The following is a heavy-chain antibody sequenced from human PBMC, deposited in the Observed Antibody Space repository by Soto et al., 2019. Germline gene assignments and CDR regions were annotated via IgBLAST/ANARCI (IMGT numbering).Heavy chain of an antibody. Sequence: QVQLVESGGGVVQPGRSLRLSCAASGFTFSSYGMHWVRQAPGKGLEWVAVISYEGSNKYYADSVKGRFTISRDNSNVSLYLQMKSLRGETIAVYYCAEDEGDIVVVVAATLLVYWGQGGPVTVSS. CDR1: GFTFSSYG. J-gene: IGHJ4*02. V-gene: IGHV3-30*18. CDR2: ISYEGSNK. CDR3: AEDEGDIVVVVAATLLVY. D-gene: IGHD2-15*01.